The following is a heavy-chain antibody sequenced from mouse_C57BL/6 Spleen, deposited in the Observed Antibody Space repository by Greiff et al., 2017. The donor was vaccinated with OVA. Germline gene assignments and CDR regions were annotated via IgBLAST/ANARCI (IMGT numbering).Heavy chain of an antibody. Sequence: EVKVEESGGGLVKPGGSLKLSCAASGFTFSSYAMSWVRQTPEKRLEWVATISDGGSYTYYPDNVKGRFTISRDNAKNNLYLQMSHLKSEDTAMYYCARDQTAQTLFAYWGQGTLVTVSA. V-gene: IGHV5-4*01. J-gene: IGHJ3*01. CDR1: GFTFSSYA. D-gene: IGHD3-2*02. CDR2: ISDGGSYT. CDR3: ARDQTAQTLFAY.